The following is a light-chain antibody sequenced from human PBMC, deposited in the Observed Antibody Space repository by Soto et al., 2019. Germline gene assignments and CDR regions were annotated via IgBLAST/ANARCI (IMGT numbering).Light chain of an antibody. CDR1: QSLTSY. V-gene: IGKV3-15*01. Sequence: EIVMTQSPATLSVSPGEKATLSCRASQSLTSYLAWYQQKPDQAPRLLIYSISTRATDIPARFSGSGSGTEFTLTISSLQSEDFAVYYCQQYNNWPLTFGGGTKVDIK. CDR2: SIS. CDR3: QQYNNWPLT. J-gene: IGKJ4*01.